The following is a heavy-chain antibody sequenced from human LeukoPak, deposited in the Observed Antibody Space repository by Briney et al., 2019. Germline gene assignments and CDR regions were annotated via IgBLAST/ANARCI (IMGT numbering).Heavy chain of an antibody. CDR3: ARLAVSTYDNHYYYYMDV. CDR2: IYYSGST. V-gene: IGHV4-59*12. Sequence: SEALSLTCTVSGGSISSYYWSWIRQPPGKGLEWIGYIYYSGSTNYNPSLKSRVTISVDTSKNQFSLKLSSVTAADTAVYYCARLAVSTYDNHYYYYMDVWGKGTTVTISS. CDR1: GGSISSYY. J-gene: IGHJ6*03. D-gene: IGHD3-22*01.